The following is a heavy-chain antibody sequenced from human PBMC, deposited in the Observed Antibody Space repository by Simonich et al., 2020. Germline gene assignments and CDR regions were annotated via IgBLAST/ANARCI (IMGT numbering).Heavy chain of an antibody. CDR1: GFTFSSYS. CDR2: IISSSSYI. D-gene: IGHD5-18*01. CDR3: ARDVDTAMVFDY. V-gene: IGHV3-21*01. Sequence: EVQLVESGGGLVKPGGSLRLSCAASGFTFSSYSMNWVRQAPGNGMGWVSSIISSSSYIYYADSVKGRFTISRDNAKNSLYLQMNSLRAEDTAVYYCARDVDTAMVFDYWGQGTLVTVSS. J-gene: IGHJ4*02.